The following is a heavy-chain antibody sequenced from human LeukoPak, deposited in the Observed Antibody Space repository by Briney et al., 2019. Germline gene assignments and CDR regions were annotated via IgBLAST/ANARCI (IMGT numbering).Heavy chain of an antibody. V-gene: IGHV3-74*01. CDR3: AAAGRGSLDY. CDR1: GFTLSSFW. Sequence: GGSLRLSCAASGFTLSSFWMHWVRQAPGKGLEWVSRISSDGSSTNYADSVKGRFAISRDAAKNTLFLQINSLRAEDTAVYFCAAAGRGSLDYWGQGTLVTVSS. J-gene: IGHJ4*02. CDR2: ISSDGSST. D-gene: IGHD3-16*01.